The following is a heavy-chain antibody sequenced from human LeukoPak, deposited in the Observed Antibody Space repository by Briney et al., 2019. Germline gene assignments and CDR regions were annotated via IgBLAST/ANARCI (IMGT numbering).Heavy chain of an antibody. V-gene: IGHV4-59*01. D-gene: IGHD2-2*01. J-gene: IGHJ6*02. Sequence: SETLSLTCTVSGCSMSSYYWSWIRQPPGKGLEWIGYIYYSGSTNYNPSLKSRVTISVDTSKNQFSLKLSSVTAADTAVYYCARDPGGPYCSSTSCFDYYYGMDVWGQATTVTVSS. CDR2: IYYSGST. CDR1: GCSMSSYY. CDR3: ARDPGGPYCSSTSCFDYYYGMDV.